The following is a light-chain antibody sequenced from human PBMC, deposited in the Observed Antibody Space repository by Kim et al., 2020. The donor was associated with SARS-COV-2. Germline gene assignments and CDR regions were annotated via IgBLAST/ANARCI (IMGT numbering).Light chain of an antibody. J-gene: IGLJ2*01. CDR1: GSDVVNYNL. CDR2: EGN. V-gene: IGLV2-23*01. Sequence: GQSITLSFIGTGSDVVNYNLVSWYHQHPGKVPKLMIYEGNKRPSGVSNRFSGSRSGNTASLTISGLQAEDEAEYHCCSYAGSSSLVFGGGTQLTVL. CDR3: CSYAGSSSLV.